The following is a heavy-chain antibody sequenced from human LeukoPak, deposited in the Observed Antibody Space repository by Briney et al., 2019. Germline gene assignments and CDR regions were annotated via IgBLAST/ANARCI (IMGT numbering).Heavy chain of an antibody. CDR1: GFTFSIYT. V-gene: IGHV3-23*01. D-gene: IGHD1-26*01. J-gene: IGHJ4*02. CDR2: ISGSGGST. CDR3: AKEVVGAYYFDY. Sequence: PGGSLRLSCAASGFTFSIYTMSWVRQAPGKGLEWVSAAISGSGGSTYYADSVKGRFTISRDNSKNTLYLQMNSLRAEDTAVYYCAKEVVGAYYFDYWGQGTLVTVSS.